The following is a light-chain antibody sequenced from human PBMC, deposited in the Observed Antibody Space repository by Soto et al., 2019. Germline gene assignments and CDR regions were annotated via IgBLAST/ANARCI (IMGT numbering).Light chain of an antibody. J-gene: IGKJ2*01. CDR2: GAS. V-gene: IGKV3-20*01. CDR3: QQYGSSSYT. Sequence: EIVLTQSPGTRSLSPGERATLSCRASQSVSSSYLAWYQQKPGQAPRLLIYGASSRATGIPDRFSGSGSGTDFTLTISRLEPEDFAVYYCQQYGSSSYTFGQGTTLEIK. CDR1: QSVSSSY.